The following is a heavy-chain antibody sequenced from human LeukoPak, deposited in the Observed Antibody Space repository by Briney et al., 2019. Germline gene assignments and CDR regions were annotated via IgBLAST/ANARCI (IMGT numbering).Heavy chain of an antibody. D-gene: IGHD3-3*01. V-gene: IGHV3-48*01. CDR3: ARDFLEDVY. Sequence: GGSLRLSCAASGFTFSNYNMNWVRQAPGKGLEWVSYISSSSTTIHYADSVRGRFTISRDNARNSLYLQMNSLRAEDTAVYYCARDFLEDVYWGQGTQVTVSS. CDR2: ISSSSTTI. J-gene: IGHJ4*02. CDR1: GFTFSNYN.